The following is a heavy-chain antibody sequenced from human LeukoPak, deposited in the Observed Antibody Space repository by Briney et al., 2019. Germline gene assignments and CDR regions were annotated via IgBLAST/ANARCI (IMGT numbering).Heavy chain of an antibody. Sequence: ASVKVSCKASGYIFIGYYVHWVRQAPGQGLEWMRWINPNSGGTNYAQNFQGRVTMTRDTSISTAYMDLSSLTSDDTAVYYCARAQAVAGPHGMDVWGQGATVTVSS. J-gene: IGHJ6*02. CDR3: ARAQAVAGPHGMDV. D-gene: IGHD6-19*01. CDR1: GYIFIGYY. CDR2: INPNSGGT. V-gene: IGHV1-2*02.